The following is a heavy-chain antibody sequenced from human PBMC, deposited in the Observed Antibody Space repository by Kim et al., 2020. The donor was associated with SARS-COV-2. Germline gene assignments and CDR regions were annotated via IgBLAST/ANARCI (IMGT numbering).Heavy chain of an antibody. V-gene: IGHV3-30-3*01. Sequence: GGSLRLSCAASGFTLSTYAMHWVRQTPGKGLQWVAVISYDGSNNHYADSVKGRFTISRDNSKNTLYLQMNSLRPEDTAVYHCARDPWSRLRGLIYSYYGMDVWGQGTTLTVSS. CDR3: ARDPWSRLRGLIYSYYGMDV. J-gene: IGHJ6*02. CDR2: ISYDGSNN. D-gene: IGHD3-10*01. CDR1: GFTLSTYA.